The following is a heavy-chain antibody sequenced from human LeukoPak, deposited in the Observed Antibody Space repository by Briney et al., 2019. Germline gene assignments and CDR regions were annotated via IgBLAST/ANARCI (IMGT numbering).Heavy chain of an antibody. CDR3: ARVNILTGYGEFDY. CDR1: GYSIGSGYY. D-gene: IGHD3-9*01. V-gene: IGHV4-38-2*01. J-gene: IGHJ4*02. CDR2: IYHSGST. Sequence: SETLSLTCAVSGYSIGSGYYWGWIRQPPGKGLEWIGSIYHSGSTYYNPSLKSRVTISVDTSKNQFSLKLSSVTAADTAVYYCARVNILTGYGEFDYWGQGTLVTVSS.